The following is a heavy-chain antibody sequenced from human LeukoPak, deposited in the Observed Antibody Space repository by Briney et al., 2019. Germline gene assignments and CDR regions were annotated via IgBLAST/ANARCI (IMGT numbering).Heavy chain of an antibody. Sequence: PGGSLRLSCAASGFTFSDYSMNWVRQAPGKGLEWVSSISSSSIYIYYADSVKGRFTISRDNAENSLYLQMSSLRAEDTAVYYCARDSHFIGPLYWGQGTLVTVSS. J-gene: IGHJ4*02. CDR2: ISSSSIYI. V-gene: IGHV3-21*01. CDR3: ARDSHFIGPLY. D-gene: IGHD3-3*02. CDR1: GFTFSDYS.